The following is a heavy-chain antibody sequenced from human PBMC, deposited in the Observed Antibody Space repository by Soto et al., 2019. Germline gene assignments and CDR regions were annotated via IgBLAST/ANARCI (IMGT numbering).Heavy chain of an antibody. CDR3: AKDRLIWFGELSGRWFDP. J-gene: IGHJ5*02. CDR1: GFTFSSYA. V-gene: IGHV3-23*01. Sequence: GGSLRLSCAASGFTFSSYAMSWVRQAPGKGLEWVSAISGSGGSTYYADSVKGRFTISRDNSKNTLYLQMNSLRAEDTAVYYCAKDRLIWFGELSGRWFDPWGQGTLVTVSS. CDR2: ISGSGGST. D-gene: IGHD3-10*01.